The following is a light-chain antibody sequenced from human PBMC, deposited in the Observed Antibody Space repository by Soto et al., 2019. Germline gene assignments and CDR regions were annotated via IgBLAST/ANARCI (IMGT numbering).Light chain of an antibody. J-gene: IGKJ4*01. V-gene: IGKV3-11*01. CDR1: QNLNKY. Sequence: EIVLTQSPATLSLFPGERATFSCRASQNLNKYLVWYQQKPGQAPRLLIYDASNRATGIPARFSGSGSGTDFTLSISSLQPEDFAIYYCQQRNNWPRTFGVRTKVEIK. CDR2: DAS. CDR3: QQRNNWPRT.